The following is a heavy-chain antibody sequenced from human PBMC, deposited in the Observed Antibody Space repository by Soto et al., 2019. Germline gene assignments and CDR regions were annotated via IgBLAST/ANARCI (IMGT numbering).Heavy chain of an antibody. CDR2: ISSNGDTV. CDR1: GFAFSDYN. Sequence: GGSLRLSCAASGFAFSDYNINWVRQGPGKGLEWVSYISSNGDTVYYAESVRGRFTISRDNARNSVYMQMNSLRVDDTAVYYCAREPISGFEWDHWGQGTLVTVSS. D-gene: IGHD5-12*01. V-gene: IGHV3-48*01. CDR3: AREPISGFEWDH. J-gene: IGHJ1*01.